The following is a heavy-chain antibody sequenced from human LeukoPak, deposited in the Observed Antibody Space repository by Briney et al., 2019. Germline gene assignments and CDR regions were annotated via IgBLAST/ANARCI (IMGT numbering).Heavy chain of an antibody. D-gene: IGHD2-8*01. CDR2: ISSSGSTI. Sequence: GGSLRLSCAASGFTVSSNHMSWVRQAPGKGLEWVSYISSSGSTIYYADSVKGRFTISRDNAKNSLYLQMNSLRAEDTAVYYCAKDRSCTNNICHGDFDYWGQGTLVTVSS. J-gene: IGHJ4*02. CDR1: GFTVSSNH. CDR3: AKDRSCTNNICHGDFDY. V-gene: IGHV3-11*01.